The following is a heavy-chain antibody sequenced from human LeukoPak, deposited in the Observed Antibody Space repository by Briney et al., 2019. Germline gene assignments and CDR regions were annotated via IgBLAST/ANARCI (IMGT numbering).Heavy chain of an antibody. Sequence: SVKVSCKASGGTFSSYAISWVRQAPGQGLEWMGGIIPIFGTANYAQKFQGRVTITVDESTSTAYMGLSSLRSEDTAVYYCARSPNGSGSYYPSYFDYWGQGTLVTVSS. J-gene: IGHJ4*02. CDR2: IIPIFGTA. V-gene: IGHV1-69*13. CDR1: GGTFSSYA. CDR3: ARSPNGSGSYYPSYFDY. D-gene: IGHD3-10*01.